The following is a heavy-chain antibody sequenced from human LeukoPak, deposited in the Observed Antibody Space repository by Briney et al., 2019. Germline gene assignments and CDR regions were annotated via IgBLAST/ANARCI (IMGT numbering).Heavy chain of an antibody. D-gene: IGHD3-10*01. J-gene: IGHJ6*02. Sequence: GGSLRLSCASSGFIFDHYAMHWVRQARGKGLEGVSLISGDGGSTYYADSVKGRFTISRDNSKISLYLQMNSLRTEDPALYYCAKDIKVTMVRGVISGMDVWGQGTTVTVSS. CDR2: ISGDGGST. CDR3: AKDIKVTMVRGVISGMDV. V-gene: IGHV3-43*02. CDR1: GFIFDHYA.